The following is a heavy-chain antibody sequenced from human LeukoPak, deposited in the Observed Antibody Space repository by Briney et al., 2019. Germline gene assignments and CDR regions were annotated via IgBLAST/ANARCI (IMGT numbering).Heavy chain of an antibody. CDR3: ARGGGSNALDY. CDR2: IYYSGST. Sequence: SETLSLTCTVSGDSIGSGGYYWSWIRQHPGKGLEQIGYIYYSGSTYYSPSLSSRVTISVDTSHNQFSLKLRSVTAADTAVYYCARGGGSNALDYWGQGTLVTVSS. CDR1: GDSIGSGGYY. D-gene: IGHD2-15*01. V-gene: IGHV4-31*03. J-gene: IGHJ4*02.